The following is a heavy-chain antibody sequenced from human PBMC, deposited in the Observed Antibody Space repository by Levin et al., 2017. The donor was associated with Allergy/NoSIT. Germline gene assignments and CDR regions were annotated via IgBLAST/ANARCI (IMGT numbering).Heavy chain of an antibody. CDR3: TTDDDVINWDFDC. Sequence: GESLKISCAGSGFSFSNAWMSWVRQAPGKGLEWVGRIKSKSDGGAIDYAAPVKGRFTISRDDSKNTLYLQMSSLETEDTAVYYCTTDDDVINWDFDCWGQGTLVTVSS. CDR2: IKSKSDGGAI. CDR1: GFSFSNAW. J-gene: IGHJ4*02. V-gene: IGHV3-15*01. D-gene: IGHD3-10*01.